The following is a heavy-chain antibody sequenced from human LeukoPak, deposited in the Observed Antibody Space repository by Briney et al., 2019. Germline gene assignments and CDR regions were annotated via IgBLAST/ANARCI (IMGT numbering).Heavy chain of an antibody. CDR3: GSLDSREDSSSRWGPLDI. CDR1: RFTFSDYS. J-gene: IGHJ3*02. Sequence: GGSLGLSCAASRFTFSDYSMNWVRQAPGKGLEWVSTISSSGSSIFYAASVKGRFTISRDNARNPLYLQMNSLRAEDTAVYYCGSLDSREDSSSRWGPLDIWGQGTMVTVSS. V-gene: IGHV3-21*01. D-gene: IGHD6-6*01. CDR2: ISSSGSSI.